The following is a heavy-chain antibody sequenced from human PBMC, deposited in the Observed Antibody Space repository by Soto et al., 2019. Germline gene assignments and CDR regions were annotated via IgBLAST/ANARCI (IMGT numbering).Heavy chain of an antibody. CDR3: ARMIAAAGTCYFDY. V-gene: IGHV1-8*01. J-gene: IGHJ4*02. D-gene: IGHD6-13*01. CDR2: MNPNSGNT. CDR1: GYTFTSYD. Sequence: ASVKVSCKASGYTFTSYDINWVRQATGQGLEWMGWMNPNSGNTGYAQKFQGRVTMTRNTSISTAYMELSSLRSEDTAVYYCARMIAAAGTCYFDYWGQGTLVTVSS.